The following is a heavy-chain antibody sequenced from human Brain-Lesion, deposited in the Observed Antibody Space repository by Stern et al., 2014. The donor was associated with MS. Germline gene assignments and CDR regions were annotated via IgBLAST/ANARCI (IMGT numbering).Heavy chain of an antibody. CDR3: ARGNSFLDP. CDR2: ISYTGRT. Sequence: QLVQSGPGLVKPSETLSLTCTVSGGSISSFYWSWIRQSPEKGVEWIGYISYTGRTDYNPSLLGRGTISTDTSKNQFSLKLRSVTAADTAVYYCARGNSFLDPWGQGTLVTVSS. CDR1: GGSISSFY. V-gene: IGHV4-59*01. J-gene: IGHJ5*02. D-gene: IGHD5-18*01.